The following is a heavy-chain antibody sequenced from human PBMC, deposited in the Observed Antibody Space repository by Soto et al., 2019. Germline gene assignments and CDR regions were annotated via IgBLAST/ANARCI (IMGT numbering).Heavy chain of an antibody. CDR3: ARSWELPFDY. J-gene: IGHJ4*02. CDR2: ISYDGSNK. V-gene: IGHV3-30-3*01. CDR1: GFTFSSYA. D-gene: IGHD1-26*01. Sequence: QVQLVESGGGVVQPGRSLRLSCAASGFTFSSYAMHWVRQAPGKGLEWVAVISYDGSNKYYADSVKGRFTISRDNSKNTLYLQMNSLRAEDTAVYYCARSWELPFDYWGQGTQVTVSS.